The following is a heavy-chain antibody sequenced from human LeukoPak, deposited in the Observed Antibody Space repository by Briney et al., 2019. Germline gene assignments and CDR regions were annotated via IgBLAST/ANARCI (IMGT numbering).Heavy chain of an antibody. CDR2: MKPDGSEK. CDR3: ARGRGMDV. Sequence: GGSLRLSCAASGITFSNFWMSWVRQAPGKGLEWVANMKPDGSEKYYVDSVKGRFTISRDNGKTSLWLQMSGLRAEDTAVYYCARGRGMDVWGQGTTVTVSS. V-gene: IGHV3-7*04. J-gene: IGHJ6*02. CDR1: GITFSNFW.